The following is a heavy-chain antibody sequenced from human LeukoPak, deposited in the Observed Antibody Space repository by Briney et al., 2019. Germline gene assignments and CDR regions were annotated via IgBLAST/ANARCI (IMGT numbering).Heavy chain of an antibody. V-gene: IGHV1-2*04. CDR1: GDTFTGYY. CDR3: ARGRGYCSSTSCYLYFDL. D-gene: IGHD2-2*01. CDR2: INPNSGGT. Sequence: ASVKVSCKASGDTFTGYYMHWVRQAPGQGLEWMGWINPNSGGTNYAQKFQGWVTMTRDTSISTAYMELSRLRSDDTAVYYCARGRGYCSSTSCYLYFDLWGRGTLVTVSS. J-gene: IGHJ2*01.